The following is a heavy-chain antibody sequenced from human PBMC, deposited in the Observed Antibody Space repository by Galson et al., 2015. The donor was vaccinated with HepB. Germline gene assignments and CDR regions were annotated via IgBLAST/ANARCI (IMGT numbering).Heavy chain of an antibody. CDR1: GFTLSSYV. J-gene: IGHJ3*02. V-gene: IGHV3-30*04. D-gene: IGHD3-22*01. CDR2: ISKDETTK. CDR3: AREAYSSGRAGTFDI. Sequence: SLRLSCAASGFTLSSYVTHWVRQAPGKGLEWVALISKDETTKAYADSVKGRFTISRDSSEYTLSLQMNSLRTEDTAVYYCAREAYSSGRAGTFDIWGQGTMVTVSS.